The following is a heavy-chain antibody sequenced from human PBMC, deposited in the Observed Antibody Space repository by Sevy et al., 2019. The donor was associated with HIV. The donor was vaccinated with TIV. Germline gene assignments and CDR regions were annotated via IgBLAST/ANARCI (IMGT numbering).Heavy chain of an antibody. V-gene: IGHV3-23*01. D-gene: IGHD3-16*02. CDR1: GFTFSSYA. CDR2: VSGSGGST. CDR3: AKVGERGSYRRGDAFDI. Sequence: GGSLRLSCAASGFTFSSYAMNWVRQAPGKGLEWVSAVSGSGGSTYYADSVKGRFTISRDNSKNTLYLQMNSLRAEDTAVYYCAKVGERGSYRRGDAFDIWGQGTMVTVSS. J-gene: IGHJ3*02.